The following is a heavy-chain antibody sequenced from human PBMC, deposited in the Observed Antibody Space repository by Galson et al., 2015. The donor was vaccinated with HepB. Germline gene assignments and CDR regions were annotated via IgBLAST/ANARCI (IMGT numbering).Heavy chain of an antibody. J-gene: IGHJ5*02. Sequence: SLRLSCAASGFTLVSPFSSYAMSWVRQAPGKGLEWVSTISGSGGSTYYADSVKGRFTISRDNSKNTLYLQMNSLGAEVTAVYFCARDGAYSTYYGTNWFDPWGQGTLVTVSS. CDR1: GFTLVSPFSSYA. D-gene: IGHD4-11*01. CDR3: ARDGAYSTYYGTNWFDP. CDR2: ISGSGGST. V-gene: IGHV3-23*01.